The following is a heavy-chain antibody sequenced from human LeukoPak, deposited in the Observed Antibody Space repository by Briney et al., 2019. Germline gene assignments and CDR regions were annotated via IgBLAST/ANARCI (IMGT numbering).Heavy chain of an antibody. D-gene: IGHD1-26*01. CDR3: ARDRYYSGSYYYY. J-gene: IGHJ4*02. CDR2: IRYDGSNK. V-gene: IGHV3-30*02. CDR1: GFTLSSYG. Sequence: GGSLRLSCAASGFTLSSYGMHWVRQAPGKGLEWVAYIRYDGSNKYYADSVKGRFTISRDNAKNSLYLQMNSLRAEDTAVYYCARDRYYSGSYYYYWGQGTLVTVSS.